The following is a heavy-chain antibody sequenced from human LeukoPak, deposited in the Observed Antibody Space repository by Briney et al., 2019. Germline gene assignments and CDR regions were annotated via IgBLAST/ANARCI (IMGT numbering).Heavy chain of an antibody. CDR1: GFTFSSYW. CDR2: IKQDGSEK. J-gene: IGHJ6*04. V-gene: IGHV3-7*03. CDR3: ARKAYGLDV. Sequence: PGGSLRLSCAPSGFTFSSYWMSWVRQAPGKGLEWVANIKQDGSEKYYVDSVKGRFTISRDNAMSSLYLQMNSLRAEDTAVYYCARKAYGLDVWGKGTTVTVSS.